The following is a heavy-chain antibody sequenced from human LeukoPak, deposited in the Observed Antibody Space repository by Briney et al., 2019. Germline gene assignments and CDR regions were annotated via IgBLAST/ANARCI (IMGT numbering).Heavy chain of an antibody. CDR3: ARDRMYDTIIDY. D-gene: IGHD3-22*01. CDR1: GGSISSGSYY. Sequence: PSQTLSLTCTVSGGSISSGSYYWSWLRQPAGKGLEWIGRIYTSGSTNYNPSLKSRITISVDTSKNQFSLKLSSVTAADTAVYYCARDRMYDTIIDYWGQGTLVTVSS. V-gene: IGHV4-61*02. J-gene: IGHJ4*02. CDR2: IYTSGST.